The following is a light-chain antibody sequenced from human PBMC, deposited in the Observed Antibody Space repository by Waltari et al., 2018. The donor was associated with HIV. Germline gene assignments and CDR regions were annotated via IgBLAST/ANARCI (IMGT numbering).Light chain of an antibody. CDR1: RSNIGSNT. CDR2: SNN. J-gene: IGLJ2*01. Sequence: QSVLTQPPPASGTPGQRVTLSCSGSRSNIGSNTVNWYQQLPGTAPKLLSYSNNQRPSGVPDRFSGSKSGTSASLAISGLQSEDEADYYCAAWDDSLNGVVFGGGTKLTVL. V-gene: IGLV1-44*01. CDR3: AAWDDSLNGVV.